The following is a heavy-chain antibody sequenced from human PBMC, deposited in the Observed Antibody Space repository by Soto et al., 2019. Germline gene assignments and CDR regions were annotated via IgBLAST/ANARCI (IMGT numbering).Heavy chain of an antibody. CDR3: AREFLHDDVGGWFDP. D-gene: IGHD1-1*01. V-gene: IGHV1-3*01. CDR2: INAGNGNT. J-gene: IGHJ5*02. CDR1: GYTFTSYA. Sequence: QVQLVQSGAEVKKPGASVKVSCKASGYTFTSYAMHWVRQAPGQRLEWMGWINAGNGNTKYSQKFQGRVTITRDTSASTAYMELSSLRSEDTAVYYCAREFLHDDVGGWFDPWGQGTLVTVSS.